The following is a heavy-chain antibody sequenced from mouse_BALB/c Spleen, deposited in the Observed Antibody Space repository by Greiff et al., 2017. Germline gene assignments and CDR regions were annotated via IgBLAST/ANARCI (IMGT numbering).Heavy chain of an antibody. CDR2: IWGDGST. D-gene: IGHD6-1*01. Sequence: QVQLQQSGPGLVAPSQSLSITCTVSGFSLTGYGVNWVRQPPGKGLEWLGMIWGDGSTDYNSALKSRLSISKDNSKSQVFLKMNSLQTDDTARYYCARLSDPSLHYYAMDYWGQGTSVTVSS. CDR3: ARLSDPSLHYYAMDY. J-gene: IGHJ4*01. CDR1: GFSLTGYG. V-gene: IGHV2-6-7*01.